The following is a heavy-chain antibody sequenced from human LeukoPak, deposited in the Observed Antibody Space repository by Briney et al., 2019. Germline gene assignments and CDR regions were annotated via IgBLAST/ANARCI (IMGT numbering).Heavy chain of an antibody. CDR3: ASGKVTAIRGLGY. CDR1: GGSISSYY. V-gene: IGHV4-59*01. CDR2: IYYSGST. J-gene: IGHJ4*02. Sequence: SETLSLTCTVSGGSISSYYWSWIRQPPGKGLGWIGYIYYSGSTNYNPSLKSRVTISVDTSKNQFSLKLSSVTAADTAVYYCASGKVTAIRGLGYWGQGTLVTVSS. D-gene: IGHD2-21*02.